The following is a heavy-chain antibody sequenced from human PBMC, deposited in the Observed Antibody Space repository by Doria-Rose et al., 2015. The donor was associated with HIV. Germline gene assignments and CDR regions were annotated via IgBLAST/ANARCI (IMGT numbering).Heavy chain of an antibody. CDR3: ARIKSSRWYHKYYFDF. J-gene: IGHJ4*02. CDR2: IFSDGER. V-gene: IGHV2-26*01. D-gene: IGHD6-13*01. Sequence: QVTLKESGPVLVKPTETLTLTCTVSGVSLSSPGMGVSWIRQPPGKALEWLAHIFSDGERSHKTSLKSRLTISRGTSKSQVVLTMTDMDPVDTATYYCARIKSSRWYHKYYFDFWGQGTLVIVSA. CDR1: GVSLSSPGMG.